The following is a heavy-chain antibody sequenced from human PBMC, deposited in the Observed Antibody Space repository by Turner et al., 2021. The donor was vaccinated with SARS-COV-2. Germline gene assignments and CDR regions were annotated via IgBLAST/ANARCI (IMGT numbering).Heavy chain of an antibody. CDR3: ARVGIAAAGPTFYYYYYGMDV. D-gene: IGHD6-13*01. CDR1: GFTFSSYW. CDR2: INDDGSST. Sequence: EVQLVESGGGLVQPGGSLRLSCAASGFTFSSYWMHWVRQAPGKGLVWVSRINDDGSSTSYADSVKGRFTISRDNAKNTLYLQMNSLRAEDTAVYYCARVGIAAAGPTFYYYYYGMDVWGQGTTVTVSS. J-gene: IGHJ6*02. V-gene: IGHV3-74*01.